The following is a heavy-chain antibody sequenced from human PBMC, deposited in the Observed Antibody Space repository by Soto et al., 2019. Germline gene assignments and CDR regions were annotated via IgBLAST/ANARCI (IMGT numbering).Heavy chain of an antibody. CDR3: ARDLDGHCSSTNCYRGFDY. J-gene: IGHJ4*02. CDR1: GYTFTSYY. CDR2: INPSGGST. D-gene: IGHD2-2*01. Sequence: GASVKVSCKASGYTFTSYYMHWVRQAPGQGLEWMGIINPSGGSTSYAQKFQGRVTMTRDTSTSTAYMELSSLRSEDTAVYYCARDLDGHCSSTNCYRGFDYWGQGTLVTVSS. V-gene: IGHV1-46*01.